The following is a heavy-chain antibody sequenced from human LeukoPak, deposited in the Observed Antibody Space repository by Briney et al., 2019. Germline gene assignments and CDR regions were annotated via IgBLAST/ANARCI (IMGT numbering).Heavy chain of an antibody. J-gene: IGHJ4*02. V-gene: IGHV3-74*01. Sequence: PGGSLRLSCAASGFTFSSYFWMHWVRQAPGKGLVWVSRIKSDGSSSTYADSVKGRFTISRDNAKNSLYLQMNSLRAEDTAVYYCAKHNGYSSSWYSYWGQGTLVTVSS. CDR3: AKHNGYSSSWYSY. D-gene: IGHD6-13*01. CDR1: GFTFSSYFW. CDR2: IKSDGSSS.